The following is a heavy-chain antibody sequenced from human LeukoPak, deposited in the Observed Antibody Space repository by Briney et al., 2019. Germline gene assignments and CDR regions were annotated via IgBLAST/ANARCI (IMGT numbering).Heavy chain of an antibody. CDR1: GYTFTSYG. J-gene: IGHJ4*02. D-gene: IGHD3-22*01. CDR3: ARAAEDYYYDSSGYYSY. CDR2: ISAYNGNT. Sequence: ASVKVSCKASGYTFTSYGISWVRQAPGQGLEWMGWISAYNGNTNYAQKLRGRVTMTTDTSTSTAYMELRSLRSDDTAVYYCARAAEDYYYDSSGYYSYWGQGTLVTVSS. V-gene: IGHV1-18*01.